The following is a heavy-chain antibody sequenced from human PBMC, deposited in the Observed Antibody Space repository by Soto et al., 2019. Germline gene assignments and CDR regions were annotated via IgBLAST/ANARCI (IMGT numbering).Heavy chain of an antibody. D-gene: IGHD6-6*01. Sequence: QVQLVESGGGVVQPGRSLRLSCAASGFTFSSYGMHWVRQAPGKGLEWVAVIRYDGSNKYYADSVKGRFTISRDNSKNTLYMQMNSLRAEDTAVYYCARDGGGSSSVNAYYFDYWGQGTLVTVSS. V-gene: IGHV3-33*01. CDR2: IRYDGSNK. J-gene: IGHJ4*02. CDR1: GFTFSSYG. CDR3: ARDGGGSSSVNAYYFDY.